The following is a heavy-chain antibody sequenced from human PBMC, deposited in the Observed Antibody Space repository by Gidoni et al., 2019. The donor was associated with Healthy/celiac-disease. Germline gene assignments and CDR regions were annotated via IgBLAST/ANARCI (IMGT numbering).Heavy chain of an antibody. CDR1: GLPFSDHY. V-gene: IGHV3-11*06. CDR3: ARGRRYDYGDSNWFDP. Sequence: QVQLVESGGGLAKPGGSRRLSCAASGLPFSDHYMSWIRQAPGKGLEWVSYISSSSSYTNYADSVKGRFTISRDNAKNSLYLQMNSLRAEDTAVYYCARGRRYDYGDSNWFDPWGQGTLVTVSS. D-gene: IGHD4-17*01. CDR2: ISSSSSYT. J-gene: IGHJ5*02.